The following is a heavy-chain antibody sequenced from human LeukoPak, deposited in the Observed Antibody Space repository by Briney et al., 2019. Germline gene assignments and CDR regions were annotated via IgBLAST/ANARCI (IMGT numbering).Heavy chain of an antibody. Sequence: GASVKVSCKASGYTFTSYDINWVRQATGQGLEWMGWMNPNSGNTGYAQKFQGRVTMTRNTSISTAYMELSSLRSEDTAVYYCARAPSRSTVTTWLINARYYYYYMDVWGKGTTVTVSS. V-gene: IGHV1-8*01. CDR1: GYTFTSYD. CDR3: ARAPSRSTVTTWLINARYYYYYMDV. CDR2: MNPNSGNT. D-gene: IGHD4-17*01. J-gene: IGHJ6*03.